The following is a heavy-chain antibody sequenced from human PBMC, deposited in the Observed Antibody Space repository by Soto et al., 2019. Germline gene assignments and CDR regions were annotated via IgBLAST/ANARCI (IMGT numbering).Heavy chain of an antibody. CDR3: ARRWGTYFDF. CDR2: IYYSGST. Sequence: SETLSLTCTVSGGSISSYYWSWIRQPPGKGLEWIGYIYYSGSTDYDPSLKSRVTISVDTSKNQFSLKLSSVTAADTAVYYCARRWGTYFDFWGQGTLVTAPQ. J-gene: IGHJ4*02. CDR1: GGSISSYY. V-gene: IGHV4-59*01. D-gene: IGHD7-27*01.